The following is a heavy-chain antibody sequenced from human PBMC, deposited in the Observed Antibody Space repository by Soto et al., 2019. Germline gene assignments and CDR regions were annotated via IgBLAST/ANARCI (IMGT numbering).Heavy chain of an antibody. D-gene: IGHD3-10*01. J-gene: IGHJ4*02. Sequence: SGTPSPTPAVYGGSFSGYYWSWFRQPPGKGLEWIGEINHSGSTNYNPSLKSRVTISVDTSKNQFSLKLSSVTAADTAVYYCARGAGNHLDYWGQGTLVTVSS. CDR2: INHSGST. CDR3: ARGAGNHLDY. V-gene: IGHV4-34*01. CDR1: GGSFSGYY.